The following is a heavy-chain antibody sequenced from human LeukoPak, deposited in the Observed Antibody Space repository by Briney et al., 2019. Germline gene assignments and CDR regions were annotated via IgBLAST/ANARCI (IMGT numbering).Heavy chain of an antibody. CDR3: TRLLRSGVYYFDS. Sequence: ASVKVSCKASGYTFTTYESNWVRQATGQGLEWMGWMNPNSGNSGYAQNFQGRVTITRDTSISTAYMELSSLRSDDTAVYYCTRLLRSGVYYFDSWGQGTLVTVSS. CDR1: GYTFTTYE. D-gene: IGHD3-10*01. V-gene: IGHV1-8*03. CDR2: MNPNSGNS. J-gene: IGHJ4*02.